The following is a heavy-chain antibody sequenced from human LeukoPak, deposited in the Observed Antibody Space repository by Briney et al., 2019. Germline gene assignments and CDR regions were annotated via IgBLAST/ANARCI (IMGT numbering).Heavy chain of an antibody. CDR2: IKHDGSEK. V-gene: IGHV3-7*01. D-gene: IGHD4-17*01. J-gene: IGHJ4*02. CDR1: GFTFSSYW. Sequence: GGSLRLSCAASGFTFSSYWMSWVRQAPGKGLEWVANIKHDGSEKYYVDSVKGRFTISRDNAKNSLYLPMNSLRAEDTAVYYCIYSGDYEKGYWGQGTLVTVSS. CDR3: IYSGDYEKGY.